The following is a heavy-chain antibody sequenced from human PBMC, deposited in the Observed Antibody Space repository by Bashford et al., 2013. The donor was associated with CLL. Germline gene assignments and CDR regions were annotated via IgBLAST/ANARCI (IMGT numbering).Heavy chain of an antibody. CDR1: DSPSVATG. V-gene: IGHV3-74*01. D-gene: IGHD3-22*01. Sequence: GSRRDSPVQPLDSPSVATGCTGSAKLQGRGVVWVSRINSDGSSTSYADSVKGRFTISRDNAKNTLYLQMNSLRAEDTAVYYCARGYYYDSSGYFPIDYWGRGNPWSPSPQ. J-gene: IGHJ4*02. CDR2: INSDGSST. CDR3: ARGYYYDSSGYFPIDY.